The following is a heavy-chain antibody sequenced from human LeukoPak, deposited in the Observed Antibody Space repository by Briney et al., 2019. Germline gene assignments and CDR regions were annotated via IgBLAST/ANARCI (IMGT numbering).Heavy chain of an antibody. Sequence: PSETLSLTCTVSGYSISSGYYWGWIRQPPGKGLEWIGSIYHSGSTYYNPSLKSRVTISVDTSKNQFSLKLSSVTAADTAVYYCARERPEGDYYGSGSQPFDYWGQGTLVTVSS. CDR2: IYHSGST. CDR1: GYSISSGYY. CDR3: ARERPEGDYYGSGSQPFDY. J-gene: IGHJ4*02. V-gene: IGHV4-38-2*02. D-gene: IGHD3-10*01.